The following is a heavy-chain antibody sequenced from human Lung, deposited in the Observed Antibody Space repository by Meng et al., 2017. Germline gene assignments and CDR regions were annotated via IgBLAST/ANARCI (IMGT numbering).Heavy chain of an antibody. Sequence: GESLKISCAASGFTFRNYWMNWIRQVPGKGLEWVANINPDGSGQFYVDSVKGRFTISRDNAKNSLSLQMDGLRGEDTAIYYCTSVSVHILGDDKWGQGTLVTVSS. D-gene: IGHD3-9*01. CDR1: GFTFRNYW. CDR3: TSVSVHILGDDK. V-gene: IGHV3-7*01. J-gene: IGHJ4*02. CDR2: INPDGSGQ.